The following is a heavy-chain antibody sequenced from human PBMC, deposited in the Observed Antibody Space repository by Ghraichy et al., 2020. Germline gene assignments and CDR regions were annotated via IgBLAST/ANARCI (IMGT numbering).Heavy chain of an antibody. CDR1: GGSFSGYY. D-gene: IGHD6-13*01. Sequence: ESLNISCAVYGGSFSGYYWSWIRQPPGKGLEWIGEINHSGSTNYNPSLKSRVTISVDTSKNQFSLKLSSVTAADTAVYYCARRPGIAAAGLDYWGQGTLVTVSS. V-gene: IGHV4-34*01. CDR3: ARRPGIAAAGLDY. J-gene: IGHJ4*02. CDR2: INHSGST.